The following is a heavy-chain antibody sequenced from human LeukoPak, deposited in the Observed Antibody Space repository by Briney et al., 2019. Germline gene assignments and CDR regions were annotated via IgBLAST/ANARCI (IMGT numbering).Heavy chain of an antibody. V-gene: IGHV5-51*01. Sequence: GESLKISCKGSGYSFTNYWIGWVRQKPGKGLEYMGIIYPGDSDTRYSPSFQGQVTISADRSISTAYLQWSSLEASDTAMYYCARSGSSNSYFDYWGQGTLVTVSS. D-gene: IGHD4-11*01. CDR2: IYPGDSDT. CDR1: GYSFTNYW. CDR3: ARSGSSNSYFDY. J-gene: IGHJ4*02.